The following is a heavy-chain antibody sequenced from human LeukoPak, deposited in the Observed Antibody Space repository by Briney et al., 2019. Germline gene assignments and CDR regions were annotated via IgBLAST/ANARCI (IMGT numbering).Heavy chain of an antibody. D-gene: IGHD3-10*01. V-gene: IGHV1-2*02. CDR2: INPNSGGT. Sequence: GAPVKVSCKASGYTFTGYYMHWVRQAPGQGLEWMGWINPNSGGTNYAQKFQGRVTMTRDTSISTAYMELSRLRSDDTAVYYCARGPYYGSGRRGYYFDYWGQGTLVTVSS. J-gene: IGHJ4*02. CDR1: GYTFTGYY. CDR3: ARGPYYGSGRRGYYFDY.